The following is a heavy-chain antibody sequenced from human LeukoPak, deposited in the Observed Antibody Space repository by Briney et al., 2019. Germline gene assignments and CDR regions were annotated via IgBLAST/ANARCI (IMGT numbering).Heavy chain of an antibody. V-gene: IGHV3-7*01. J-gene: IGHJ5*02. Sequence: PGGSLRLSCAASGFTFSSYWMSWVRQAPGKGLEWVAIIKQDGSEKYYVDSVKGRFTISRDNAKNSLYLQMNSLRAEDTAVYYCARYCSGGSCYSFDWFDPWGQGTLVTVSS. CDR1: GFTFSSYW. CDR3: ARYCSGGSCYSFDWFDP. CDR2: IKQDGSEK. D-gene: IGHD2-15*01.